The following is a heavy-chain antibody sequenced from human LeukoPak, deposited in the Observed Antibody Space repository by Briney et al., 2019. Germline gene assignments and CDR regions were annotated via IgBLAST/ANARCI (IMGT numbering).Heavy chain of an antibody. D-gene: IGHD5-24*01. CDR3: ARMKADRTIDFDY. CDR1: GYTFTDYY. Sequence: ASVKVSCKASGYTFTDYYMHWVRQAPGQGLEWMGWINPNSVGTNYAQKFQGRVTMARDTSISTAYMELSRLRSDDTAVYYCARMKADRTIDFDYWGQGTLVTVSS. V-gene: IGHV1-2*02. J-gene: IGHJ4*02. CDR2: INPNSVGT.